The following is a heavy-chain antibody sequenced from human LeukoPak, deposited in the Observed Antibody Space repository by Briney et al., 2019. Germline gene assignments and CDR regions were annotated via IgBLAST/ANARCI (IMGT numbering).Heavy chain of an antibody. V-gene: IGHV1-69*05. D-gene: IGHD3-16*01. CDR1: GGTFSSYA. CDR2: IIPIFGTA. Sequence: SSVKASCKASGGTFSSYAISWVRQAPGQGLEWMGRIIPIFGTANYAQKFQGRVTITTDESTSTAYMELSSLRSEDTAVYYCARDKFGDSPNFDYWGQGTLVTVSS. CDR3: ARDKFGDSPNFDY. J-gene: IGHJ4*02.